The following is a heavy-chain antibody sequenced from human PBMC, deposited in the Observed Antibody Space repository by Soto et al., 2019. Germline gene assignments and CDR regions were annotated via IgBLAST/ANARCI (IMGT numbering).Heavy chain of an antibody. V-gene: IGHV4-30-2*03. Sequence: SETLSLTCAVSGGSISSGGYSWSWIRQPPGKSLEWIGTFHYSGRTYYSPSLESRVTISVDTAKNQFSLKVSSVTAADTAVFYCARRAGYCSGTSCYGYYGMDVWGQGTTVTVS. CDR3: ARRAGYCSGTSCYGYYGMDV. CDR2: FHYSGRT. D-gene: IGHD2-2*01. CDR1: GGSISSGGYS. J-gene: IGHJ6*02.